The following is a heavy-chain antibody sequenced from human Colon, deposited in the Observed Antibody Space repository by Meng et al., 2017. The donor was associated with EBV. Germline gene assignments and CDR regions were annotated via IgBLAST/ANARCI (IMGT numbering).Heavy chain of an antibody. Sequence: QVQLVQSGAEVRKPGASVKVSCKASGYTYTTYDINWMRQAAGQGIEWMGWMNPGRGNTGYAQKFQGRVTMTSDNSINTAYMELSSLTSEDTAVYYCTRADSGSRDYWGQGTLVTVSS. CDR1: GYTYTTYD. D-gene: IGHD3-22*01. V-gene: IGHV1-8*01. CDR2: MNPGRGNT. J-gene: IGHJ4*02. CDR3: TRADSGSRDY.